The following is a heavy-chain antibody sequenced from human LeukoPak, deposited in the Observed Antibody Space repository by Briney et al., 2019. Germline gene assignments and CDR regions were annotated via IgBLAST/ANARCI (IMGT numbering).Heavy chain of an antibody. CDR1: DGSINNYY. J-gene: IGHJ4*02. CDR2: IFYSGTT. CDR3: ARGRSLQLLDY. D-gene: IGHD1-26*01. V-gene: IGHV4-59*01. Sequence: SETLSLTCSVSDGSINNYYWSWIRQPPGAELEWIGYIFYSGTTNYNPSLKSRVTISLDTSKNQSSLKLTSVTAADTAIYYCARGRSLQLLDYWGQGTLVTVSS.